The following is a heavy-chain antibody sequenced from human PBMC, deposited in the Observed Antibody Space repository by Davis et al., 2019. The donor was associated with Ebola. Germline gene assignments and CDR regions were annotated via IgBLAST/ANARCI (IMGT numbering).Heavy chain of an antibody. CDR2: ISGSGDST. V-gene: IGHV3-23*01. J-gene: IGHJ4*02. D-gene: IGHD3-16*01. CDR3: AKVSFRFWDI. CDR1: GFTFSAYP. Sequence: GGSLRLSCAASGFTFSAYPMAWVRQAPGKGLEWVSSISGSGDSTYYADSVKGRFTISRDNVQNTLYFQMNSLRADDTAVYYCAKVSFRFWDIWGQGVLVTVSS.